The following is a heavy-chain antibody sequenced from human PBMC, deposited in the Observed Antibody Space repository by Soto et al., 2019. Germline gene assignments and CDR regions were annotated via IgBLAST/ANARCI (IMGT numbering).Heavy chain of an antibody. Sequence: NPGGSMRLSCAASGFTFSDYYMSWIRQAPGKGLEWVSYISSSGSTIYYADSVKGRFTISRDNAKNSLYLQMNSLRAEDTAVYYCARAPLASVYGMDVWGQGTTVTVSS. CDR2: ISSSGSTI. V-gene: IGHV3-11*01. CDR3: ARAPLASVYGMDV. J-gene: IGHJ6*02. CDR1: GFTFSDYY. D-gene: IGHD6-19*01.